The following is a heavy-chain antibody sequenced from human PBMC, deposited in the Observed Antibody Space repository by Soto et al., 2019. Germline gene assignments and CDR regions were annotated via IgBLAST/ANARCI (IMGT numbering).Heavy chain of an antibody. Sequence: SETLSLTCTVSGGSISSYYWSWIRQPPGKGLEWIGYIYYSGSTNYNPSLKSRVTISVDTSKNQFSLKLSSVTAADTAVYYCARGSDWHSAAFDPWGQGTLVTVSS. CDR2: IYYSGST. CDR1: GGSISSYY. V-gene: IGHV4-59*01. J-gene: IGHJ5*02. CDR3: ARGSDWHSAAFDP. D-gene: IGHD2-21*01.